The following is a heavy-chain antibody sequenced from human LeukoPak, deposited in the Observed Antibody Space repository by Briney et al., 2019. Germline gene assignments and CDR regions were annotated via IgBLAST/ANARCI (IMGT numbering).Heavy chain of an antibody. D-gene: IGHD4-23*01. CDR3: ARDDYGGSPYYYYYMDV. Sequence: SETLSLTCTVSGGSTSSYYWSWIRQPAGKGLEWIGRIYTSGSTNYNPSLKSRVTMSVDTSKNQFSLKLSSVTAADTAVYYCARDDYGGSPYYYYYMDVWGKGTTVTVSS. V-gene: IGHV4-4*07. J-gene: IGHJ6*03. CDR2: IYTSGST. CDR1: GGSTSSYY.